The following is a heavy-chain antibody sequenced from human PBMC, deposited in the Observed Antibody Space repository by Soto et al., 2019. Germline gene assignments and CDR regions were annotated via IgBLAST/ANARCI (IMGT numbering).Heavy chain of an antibody. J-gene: IGHJ4*02. CDR1: GGSISSNKW. V-gene: IGHV4-4*02. CDR3: ARDSSGRHDY. D-gene: IGHD3-22*01. CDR2: IYHTGSA. Sequence: PSETLSLTCAVSGGSISSNKWWIWVRQPPGKGLEWIGGIYHTGSANYNPSLKSRVTISVDKSKNQFSLKLNSVTAADTAVYYCARDSSGRHDYWGQGTLVTVSS.